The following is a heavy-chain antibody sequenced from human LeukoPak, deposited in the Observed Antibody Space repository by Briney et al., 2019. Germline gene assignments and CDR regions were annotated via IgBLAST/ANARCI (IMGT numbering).Heavy chain of an antibody. CDR3: ARGLRGATNAFDI. CDR1: GFTFSDHY. V-gene: IGHV3-11*01. D-gene: IGHD1-26*01. J-gene: IGHJ3*02. Sequence: GGSLRLSCAVPGFTFSDHYMSWIRQAPGKGLEWVSYISGSSSGIYSADSVRGRFTISRDNAKNSLYLQMKSLSAEDTAVYYCARGLRGATNAFDIWGQGTMVTVSS. CDR2: ISGSSSGI.